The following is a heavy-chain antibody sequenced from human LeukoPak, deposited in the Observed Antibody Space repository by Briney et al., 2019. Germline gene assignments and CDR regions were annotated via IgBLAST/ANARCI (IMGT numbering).Heavy chain of an antibody. V-gene: IGHV3-15*01. Sequence: PGGSLRLSCAASGFTFSNYAMSWVRQAPGKGLEWVARITSKTDGGTTDSAAPVKGRLTISRDDSENTLYLQMNSLDSEDTAVYYCTTERSGSFPKWGQGTLVTVSS. CDR2: ITSKTDGGTT. J-gene: IGHJ4*02. CDR1: GFTFSNYA. CDR3: TTERSGSFPK. D-gene: IGHD1-26*01.